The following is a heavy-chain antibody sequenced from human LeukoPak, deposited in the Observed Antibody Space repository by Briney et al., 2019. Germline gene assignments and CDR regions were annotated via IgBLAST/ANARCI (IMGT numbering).Heavy chain of an antibody. CDR1: GGSISIYY. J-gene: IGHJ4*02. D-gene: IGHD6-13*01. CDR2: IYYSGST. V-gene: IGHV4-59*01. Sequence: SETLSLTCTVSGGSISIYYWSWIRQPPGKGLEWIGYIYYSGSTNYNPSLKSRVTISVDTSKNQFSLKLSSVTAADTAVYYCARVIAAAGDYFDYWGQGTLVTVSS. CDR3: ARVIAAAGDYFDY.